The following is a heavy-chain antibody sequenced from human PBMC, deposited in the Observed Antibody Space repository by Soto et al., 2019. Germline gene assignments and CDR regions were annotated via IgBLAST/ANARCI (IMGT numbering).Heavy chain of an antibody. CDR3: AKEGGF. CDR1: GFTFSNYG. CDR2: ISYDGSNK. V-gene: IGHV3-30*18. D-gene: IGHD3-16*01. J-gene: IGHJ4*02. Sequence: QVQLVESGGGVVQPGRSLRLSCAGSGFTFSNYGIHWVRQAPGKGLEWVALISYDGSNKYHAESVKGRFNISRDNSKNTVYLQMNSLRLEDTAVYYCAKEGGFWGQGTLVTVSS.